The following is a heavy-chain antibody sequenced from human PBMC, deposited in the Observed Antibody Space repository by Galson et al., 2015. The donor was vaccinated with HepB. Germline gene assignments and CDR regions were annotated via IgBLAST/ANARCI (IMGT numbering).Heavy chain of an antibody. V-gene: IGHV3-48*03. CDR1: GFTFSSYE. CDR3: AREEAYGMDV. CDR2: ISSSGSTI. J-gene: IGHJ6*02. Sequence: SLRLSCAASGFTFSSYEMNWVRQAPGKGLEWVSYISSSGSTIYYADSVKGRFTISRDNAKNSLYLQMNSLRAEDTAVYYCAREEAYGMDVWGQGTTVTVSS.